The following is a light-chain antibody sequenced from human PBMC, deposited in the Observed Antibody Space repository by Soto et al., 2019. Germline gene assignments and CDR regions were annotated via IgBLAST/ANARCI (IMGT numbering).Light chain of an antibody. V-gene: IGKV1-12*01. CDR1: HDIARW. J-gene: IGKJ4*01. CDR2: AAS. CDR3: QGGSGCPLT. Sequence: DIQMTQSPSSVSAFVGDRVAITCRASHDIARWLAWYQQQPGKATRLLIYAASSLQSGVPTRFRASGCWSVLAVHCAVQQAEDGAGLVWQGGSGCPLTTGGGTKV.